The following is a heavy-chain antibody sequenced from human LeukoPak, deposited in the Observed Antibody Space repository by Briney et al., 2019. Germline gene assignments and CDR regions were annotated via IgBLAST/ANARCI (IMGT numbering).Heavy chain of an antibody. J-gene: IGHJ3*02. CDR1: GGAISSYY. D-gene: IGHD6-19*01. CDR2: IYTSGST. CDR3: ARVVRVGWVRAFDI. Sequence: SETLSLTCTVSGGAISSYYWSWIRQPAGKGLEWIGRIYTSGSTNYNPSLKSRVTMSVDTSKNQFSLKLSSVTAADTAVYYCARVVRVGWVRAFDIWGQGTMVTVSS. V-gene: IGHV4-4*07.